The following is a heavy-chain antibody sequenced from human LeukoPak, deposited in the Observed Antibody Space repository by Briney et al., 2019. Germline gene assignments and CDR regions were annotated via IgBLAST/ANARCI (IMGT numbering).Heavy chain of an antibody. CDR2: INHSGST. CDR1: GGSFSGYY. Sequence: SETLSLTCAVYGGSFSGYYWSWIRQPPGKGLEWIGEINHSGSTNYNPSLKSRVTISVDTSKNQFSLKLSSVTAADTAVYYCARDGEVVPAAKGGNWFDPWGQGTLVTVSS. J-gene: IGHJ5*02. V-gene: IGHV4-34*01. D-gene: IGHD2-2*01. CDR3: ARDGEVVPAAKGGNWFDP.